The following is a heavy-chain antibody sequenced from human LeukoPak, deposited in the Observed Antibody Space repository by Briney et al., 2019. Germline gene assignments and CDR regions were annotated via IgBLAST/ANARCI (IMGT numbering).Heavy chain of an antibody. D-gene: IGHD3-10*01. Sequence: GGSLRLSCAASGFIFNNYAMSWVRQAPEKGLEWVAAISGRGDYSYYADSVKGRFTMSRDNSKNTLYLQLNSLRADDTAVYYCAKELWWGGLFYFDYWGQGTLVTVSS. V-gene: IGHV3-23*01. CDR3: AKELWWGGLFYFDY. CDR2: ISGRGDYS. J-gene: IGHJ4*02. CDR1: GFIFNNYA.